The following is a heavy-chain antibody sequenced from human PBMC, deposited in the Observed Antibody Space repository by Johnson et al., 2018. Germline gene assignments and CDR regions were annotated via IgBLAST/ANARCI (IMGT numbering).Heavy chain of an antibody. V-gene: IGHV1-46*01. D-gene: IGHD1-7*01. CDR2: INPRVGST. CDR3: ARDPANYDYYYYYMDV. Sequence: VQLVETGAEVTKPGASVKVSCKASGYTFTSYYMHWVRQAPGQGLEWMGIINPRVGSTSDAKKFQGRATMTRDTCTSTVYMELSSLRSEDTAVYYCARDPANYDYYYYYMDVWGKGTTVTVSS. J-gene: IGHJ6*03. CDR1: GYTFTSYY.